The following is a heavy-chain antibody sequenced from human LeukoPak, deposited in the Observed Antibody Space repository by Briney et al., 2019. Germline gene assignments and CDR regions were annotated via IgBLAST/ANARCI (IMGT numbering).Heavy chain of an antibody. CDR2: IIPIFGTA. Sequence: SVTVSCKSSGGTFSSYAISWVRQAPGQGLEWMGGIIPIFGTANYAQKFQGRVTITADEYTSTAYMGLSSLGSEDTAVYYCAVDIVVVVAAITFDNWGQETLGTVSS. J-gene: IGHJ4*02. CDR3: AVDIVVVVAAITFDN. V-gene: IGHV1-69*01. CDR1: GGTFSSYA. D-gene: IGHD2-15*01.